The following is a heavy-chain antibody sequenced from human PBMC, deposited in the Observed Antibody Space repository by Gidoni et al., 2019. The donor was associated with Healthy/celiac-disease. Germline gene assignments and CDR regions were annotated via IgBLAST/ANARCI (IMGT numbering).Heavy chain of an antibody. Sequence: QVQLQESGPGLVKPSQTLSLTCTVTGGSISSGGYYWSWIRQHPGKGLEWIGYIYYSGSTYYIPSLKSRVTISVDTSKNQFSLKLSSVTAADTAVYYCARVSVANYYYGMDVWGQGTTVTVSS. D-gene: IGHD2-15*01. CDR3: ARVSVANYYYGMDV. CDR1: GGSISSGGYY. V-gene: IGHV4-31*03. J-gene: IGHJ6*02. CDR2: IYYSGST.